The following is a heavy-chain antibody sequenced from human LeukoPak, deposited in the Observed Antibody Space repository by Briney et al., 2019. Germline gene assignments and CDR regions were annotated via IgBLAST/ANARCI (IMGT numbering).Heavy chain of an antibody. D-gene: IGHD3-16*01. Sequence: GASVKVSCKASGYTFTGYGINWVRQAPGQGLEWMGWISAYNDNTNYAQNLQGRVTMTTDTSTSTAYMELRSLRFDDTAMYYCARDPYAYDPEDKDAFDIWGQGTMVTVSS. J-gene: IGHJ3*02. CDR1: GYTFTGYG. CDR2: ISAYNDNT. CDR3: ARDPYAYDPEDKDAFDI. V-gene: IGHV1-18*01.